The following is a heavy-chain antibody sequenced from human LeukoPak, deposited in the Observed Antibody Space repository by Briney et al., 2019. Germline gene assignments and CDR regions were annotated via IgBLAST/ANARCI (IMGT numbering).Heavy chain of an antibody. CDR1: GFTFSDYY. V-gene: IGHV3-33*08. D-gene: IGHD4-17*01. Sequence: GGSLRLSCAASGFTFSDYYMSWIRQAPGKGLEWVAVIWYDGSNKYYADSVKGRFTISRDNSKNTLYLQMNSLRAEDTAVYYCARSSVRAHYGMDVWGQGTTVTVSS. CDR2: IWYDGSNK. J-gene: IGHJ6*02. CDR3: ARSSVRAHYGMDV.